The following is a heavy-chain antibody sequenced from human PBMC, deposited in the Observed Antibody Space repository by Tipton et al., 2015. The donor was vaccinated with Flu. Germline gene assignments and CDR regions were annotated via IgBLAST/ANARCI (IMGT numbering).Heavy chain of an antibody. CDR3: ATLGNSGTDGFDI. Sequence: SLRLSCAASGFTVSSKYMGWVRQAPGKGLQWVSVIYRGGTTYVADSVKGRCTISRDNSKNTLYLQWNSLTTEDTAVYYCATLGNSGTDGFDIWGQGTMVTAS. CDR2: IYRGGTT. CDR1: GFTVSSKY. V-gene: IGHV3-66*02. D-gene: IGHD5-12*01. J-gene: IGHJ3*02.